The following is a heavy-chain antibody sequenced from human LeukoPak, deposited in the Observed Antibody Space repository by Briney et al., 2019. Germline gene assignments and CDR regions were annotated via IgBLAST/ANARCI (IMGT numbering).Heavy chain of an antibody. V-gene: IGHV3-48*01. J-gene: IGHJ4*02. CDR3: ARGQSKVAKIAAAGPFDY. CDR1: GFTFSDYS. Sequence: GGSLRLSCAASGFTFSDYSMNWVRQAPGKGLEWVSYISSSSRTIYYSDSVKGRFTLSRDNAKNSLSLQMSSLRAEDTAVYYCARGQSKVAKIAAAGPFDYWGQGILVTVSS. D-gene: IGHD6-13*01. CDR2: ISSSSRTI.